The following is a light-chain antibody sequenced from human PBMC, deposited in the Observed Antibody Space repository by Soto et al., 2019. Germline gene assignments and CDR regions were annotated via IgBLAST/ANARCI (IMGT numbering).Light chain of an antibody. Sequence: QSVLTQPASVSGSPGQSITISCTGTSSDVGGYNYVSWYQQHPDEAPKLMIYEVSNRPSEVSNRFSGSKSGNTASLTISGLQAEDEAYYYCSSYSRSTTLGIFGGGTKLTVL. CDR3: SSYSRSTTLGI. CDR2: EVS. CDR1: SSDVGGYNY. V-gene: IGLV2-14*01. J-gene: IGLJ2*01.